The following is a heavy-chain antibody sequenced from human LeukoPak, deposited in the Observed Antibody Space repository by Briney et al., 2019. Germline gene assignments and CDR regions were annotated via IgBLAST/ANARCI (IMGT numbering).Heavy chain of an antibody. V-gene: IGHV5-51*01. CDR3: ARPLYDILTGTYYYYYGMDV. J-gene: IGHJ6*02. CDR1: GYSFTSYW. D-gene: IGHD3-9*01. Sequence: GESLKISCKGSGYSFTSYWIGLVRQMPGKGLEWMGIIYPGDSDTRYSPSFQGQVTISADKSISTAYLQWSSLKASDTAMYYCARPLYDILTGTYYYYYGMDVWGQGTTVTVSS. CDR2: IYPGDSDT.